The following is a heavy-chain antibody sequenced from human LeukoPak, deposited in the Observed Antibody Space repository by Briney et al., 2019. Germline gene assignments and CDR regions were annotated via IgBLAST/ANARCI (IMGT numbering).Heavy chain of an antibody. Sequence: GGSLRLSCAASGFTFKIYGMNWVRQAPGKAPEWVSYISHTSDTIYYADSAKGRFTMSRDNARNSLFLQMDSLRAEDTALYYRARATRNGYDYWGQGTLVTVSS. V-gene: IGHV3-48*04. CDR1: GFTFKIYG. CDR2: ISHTSDTI. D-gene: IGHD5-24*01. J-gene: IGHJ4*02. CDR3: ARATRNGYDY.